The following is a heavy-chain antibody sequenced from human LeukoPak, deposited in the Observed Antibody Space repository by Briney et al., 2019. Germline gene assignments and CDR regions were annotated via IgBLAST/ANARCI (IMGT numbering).Heavy chain of an antibody. V-gene: IGHV1-8*01. CDR2: MNPNSGNT. Sequence: GASVKVSCKVSGYTLTELSMHWVRQATGQGLEWMGWMNPNSGNTGYAQKFQGRVTMTRNTSISTAYMELSSLRSEDTAVYYCARVPPASDFWSGYYPEYYFDYWGQGTLVTVSS. CDR1: GYTLTELS. CDR3: ARVPPASDFWSGYYPEYYFDY. D-gene: IGHD3-3*01. J-gene: IGHJ4*02.